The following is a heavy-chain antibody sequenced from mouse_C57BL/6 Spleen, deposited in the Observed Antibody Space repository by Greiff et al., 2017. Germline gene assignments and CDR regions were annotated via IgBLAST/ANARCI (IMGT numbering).Heavy chain of an antibody. CDR3: AREGLGRGYYFDY. CDR2: TSGGGGNT. D-gene: IGHD4-1*01. CDR1: GFTFSSYT. Sequence: EVMLVESGGGLVKPGGSLKLSCAASGFTFSSYTMSWVRQTPGKRLEWVATTSGGGGNTYYPDSVKGRFTISRDNAKNTLYLQMSSLRSEDTALYYCAREGLGRGYYFDYWGQGTTLTVSS. J-gene: IGHJ2*01. V-gene: IGHV5-9*01.